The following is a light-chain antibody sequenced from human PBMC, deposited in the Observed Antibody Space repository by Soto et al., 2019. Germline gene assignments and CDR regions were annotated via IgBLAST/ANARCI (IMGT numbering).Light chain of an antibody. CDR3: SSCTGGDYVV. CDR2: DVT. J-gene: IGLJ2*01. Sequence: QSALTQPASVSGSPGQSITISCTGTSSDVGGYNCVSWYQQHPGKAPKLMIYDVTDRPSGVSNRFSGSKSGNTASLTISGLQAEDEADYYCSSCTGGDYVVFGGGTKVTVL. CDR1: SSDVGGYNC. V-gene: IGLV2-14*03.